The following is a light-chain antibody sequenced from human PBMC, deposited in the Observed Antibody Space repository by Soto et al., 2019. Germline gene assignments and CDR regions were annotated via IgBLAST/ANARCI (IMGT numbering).Light chain of an antibody. J-gene: IGKJ1*01. CDR3: QQYNNWPLTWT. CDR2: DAS. CDR1: QSVSSH. Sequence: EIVMTQSPATLSVSPGERATLSCRASQSVSSHLAWYQHKPGQAPRLLIYDASTRATDVPDRFSGSGSATEFTLHISNLQSEAFAVYYCQQYNNWPLTWTFGLGTKVEIK. V-gene: IGKV3-15*01.